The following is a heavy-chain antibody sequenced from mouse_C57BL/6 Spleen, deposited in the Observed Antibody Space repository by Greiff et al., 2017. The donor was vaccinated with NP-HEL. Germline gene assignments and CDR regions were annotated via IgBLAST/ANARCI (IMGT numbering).Heavy chain of an antibody. CDR1: GFNIKNTY. J-gene: IGHJ1*03. CDR3: AGHYSNYEANFEV. D-gene: IGHD2-5*01. V-gene: IGHV14-3*01. Sequence: EVQRVESVAELVRPGASVKLSCTASGFNIKNTYMHWVKQRPEQGLEWIGRIDPANGNTKYAPKFQGKATITADTSSNTAYLQLSSLTSEDTAIYYCAGHYSNYEANFEVWGTGTTVTVSS. CDR2: IDPANGNT.